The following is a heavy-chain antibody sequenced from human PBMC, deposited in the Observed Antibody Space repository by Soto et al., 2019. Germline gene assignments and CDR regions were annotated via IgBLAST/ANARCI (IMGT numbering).Heavy chain of an antibody. CDR3: AKASYYDSSGSRDY. D-gene: IGHD3-22*01. CDR1: GFTFSSYG. V-gene: IGHV3-30*18. CDR2: ISYDGSNK. Sequence: GSLRLSCAASGFTFSSYGMHWVRQAPGKGLEWVAVISYDGSNKYYADSVKGRFTISRDNSKNTLYLQMNSLRAEDTAVYYCAKASYYDSSGSRDYWGQGTLVTVSS. J-gene: IGHJ4*02.